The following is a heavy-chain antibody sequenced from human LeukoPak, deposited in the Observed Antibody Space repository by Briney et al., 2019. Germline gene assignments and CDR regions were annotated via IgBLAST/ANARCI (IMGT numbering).Heavy chain of an antibody. CDR2: INPNSGGT. V-gene: IGHV1-2*02. CDR1: GYTFTGYY. Sequence: ASVKVSCKASGYTFTGYYMHWVRQAPGQGLEWMGWINPNSGGTNYAQKFQGRVTMTRDTSISTAYMELSRLRSDDTAVYYSARDPSDSSGWTLFDYWGQGTLVTVSS. D-gene: IGHD6-19*01. J-gene: IGHJ4*02. CDR3: ARDPSDSSGWTLFDY.